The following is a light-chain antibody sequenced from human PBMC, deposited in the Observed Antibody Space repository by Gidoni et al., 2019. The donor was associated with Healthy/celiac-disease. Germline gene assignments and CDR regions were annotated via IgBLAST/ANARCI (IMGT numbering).Light chain of an antibody. J-gene: IGLJ3*02. CDR1: SGHSRYA. Sequence: QLVLTQSPSASASLGASVKLTCTLSSGHSRYATAWHQQQPEKGPRYLMKLNSDGSHSKGDGIPDRFSGSSSGAERYLTISSLQSEDEADYYCQTWGTGLWVFGGGTKLTVL. CDR2: LNSDGSH. CDR3: QTWGTGLWV. V-gene: IGLV4-69*01.